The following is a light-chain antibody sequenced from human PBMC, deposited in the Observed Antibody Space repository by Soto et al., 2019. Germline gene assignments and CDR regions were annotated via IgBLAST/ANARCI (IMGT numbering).Light chain of an antibody. V-gene: IGKV3-15*01. Sequence: EIVLTQSPGTLSLSPGDRVTLSCRASQSFSSYYLAWYQQKPGQTPRLLIYGASTRATGVPPRFSGSRSGTEFTLTISSLQSEDFAVYYCQQYYNWPPYTFGQGPRWIS. CDR1: QSFSSY. CDR2: GAS. J-gene: IGKJ2*01. CDR3: QQYYNWPPYT.